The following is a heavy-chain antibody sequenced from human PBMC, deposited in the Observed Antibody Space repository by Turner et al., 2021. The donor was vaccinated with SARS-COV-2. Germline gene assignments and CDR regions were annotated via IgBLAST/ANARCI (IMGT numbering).Heavy chain of an antibody. CDR1: GGSISSSSYY. D-gene: IGHD1-26*01. V-gene: IGHV4-39*01. J-gene: IGHJ6*02. CDR2: IYYSGST. CDR3: AGEVVVLTTTHYGMDV. Sequence: QLQLQESGPGLVKPSETLSLTCTVSGGSISSSSYYWGRIRQPPGKGLEWIGSIYYSGSTYYNPSLKSRVTISVDTSKNQFSLKLSSVTAADTAVYYCAGEVVVLTTTHYGMDVWGQGTTVTVSS.